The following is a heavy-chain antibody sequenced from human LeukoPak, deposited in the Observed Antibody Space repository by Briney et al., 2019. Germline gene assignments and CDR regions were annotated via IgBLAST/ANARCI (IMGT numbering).Heavy chain of an antibody. CDR3: TTVRPGTSGYSY. Sequence: MPGGSLRLSCAAFGFTFSSAWMTWVRQAPGKGLEWVGRVRSKADGGTTDYAAPAKGRFTISRDDSKNTVLLQMNSLKTEDTAVYYCTTVRPGTSGYSYWGQGTLVTVSS. CDR2: VRSKADGGTT. J-gene: IGHJ4*02. CDR1: GFTFSSAW. V-gene: IGHV3-15*01. D-gene: IGHD3-22*01.